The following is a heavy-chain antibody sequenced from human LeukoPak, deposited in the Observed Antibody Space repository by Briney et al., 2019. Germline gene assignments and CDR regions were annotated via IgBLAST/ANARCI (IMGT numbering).Heavy chain of an antibody. D-gene: IGHD5-12*01. CDR1: GFTFSSYG. CDR3: AKAVSDIDSGLFEY. CDR2: ISGSGGST. Sequence: PGGTLRLSCAASGFTFSSYGMSWVRQAPGKGLEWVSAISGSGGSTYYADSVKGRFTISRDNSKNTLYLQMNSLRAEDTAVYYCAKAVSDIDSGLFEYWGQGTLVTVSS. J-gene: IGHJ4*02. V-gene: IGHV3-23*01.